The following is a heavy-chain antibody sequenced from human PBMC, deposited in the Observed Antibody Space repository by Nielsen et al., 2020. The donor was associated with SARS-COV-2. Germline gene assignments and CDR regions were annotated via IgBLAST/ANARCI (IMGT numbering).Heavy chain of an antibody. CDR3: ATGRTDSGSYPIDAFDI. V-gene: IGHV1-24*01. D-gene: IGHD1-26*01. Sequence: ASVKVSCKVSGYTLTELSMHWVRQAPGKGLEWMGGFDPEDGETIYAQKFQGRVTMTEDTSTDTAYMELSSLRSEDTAVYYCATGRTDSGSYPIDAFDIWGQGTMVTVSS. CDR1: GYTLTELS. CDR2: FDPEDGET. J-gene: IGHJ3*02.